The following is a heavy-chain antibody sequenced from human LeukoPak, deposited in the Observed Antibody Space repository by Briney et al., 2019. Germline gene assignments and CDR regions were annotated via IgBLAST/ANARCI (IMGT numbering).Heavy chain of an antibody. CDR1: GFTFSSYA. D-gene: IGHD4-17*01. CDR2: ISGGGETT. J-gene: IGHJ4*02. Sequence: GGSLRLSCAASGFTFSSYAMSWVRQAPGKGLEWVSSISGGGETTYYADSAKGRFTISRDNSQNTLYLQMNSLRVEDTAVYYCASLRATVTAPDYWGQGTLVTVSS. V-gene: IGHV3-23*01. CDR3: ASLRATVTAPDY.